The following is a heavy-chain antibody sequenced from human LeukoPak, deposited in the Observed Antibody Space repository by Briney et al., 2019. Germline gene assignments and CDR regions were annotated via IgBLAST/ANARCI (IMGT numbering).Heavy chain of an antibody. V-gene: IGHV1-18*01. D-gene: IGHD3-3*01. CDR3: ARDSEATIFGVVRGYYFDY. Sequence: ASVKVSCKASGYTFTSYGISWVRQAPGQGLKWMGWISAYNGNTNYAQKLQGRVTMTTDTSTSTAYMELRSLRSDDTAVYYCARDSEATIFGVVRGYYFDYWGQGTLVTVSS. CDR1: GYTFTSYG. J-gene: IGHJ4*02. CDR2: ISAYNGNT.